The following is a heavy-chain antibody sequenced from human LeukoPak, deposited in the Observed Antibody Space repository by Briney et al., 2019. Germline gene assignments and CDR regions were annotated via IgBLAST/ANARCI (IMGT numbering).Heavy chain of an antibody. CDR2: ISYDGSNK. V-gene: IGHV3-30*18. Sequence: GGSLRLSCAASGFTVSSYGMHWVRQAPGKGLEWVAVISYDGSNKYYADSVKGRFTISRDNSKNTLYLQMNSLRAEDTAVYYCAKDDRYYYDSSGYFDYWGQGTLVTVSS. CDR1: GFTVSSYG. CDR3: AKDDRYYYDSSGYFDY. J-gene: IGHJ4*02. D-gene: IGHD3-22*01.